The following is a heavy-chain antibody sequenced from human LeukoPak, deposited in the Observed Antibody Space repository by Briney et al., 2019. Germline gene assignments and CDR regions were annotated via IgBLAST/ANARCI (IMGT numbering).Heavy chain of an antibody. CDR1: GYTFTGYG. Sequence: ASVKVSCKTSGYTFTGYGITWVRQAPGQGLEWVGWINAYNGNTDYSQKLQGRVTMTTDTSTSTAYMELRSLRSDDTAVYYCARFISGYYYYFDYWGQGTLVTVSS. J-gene: IGHJ4*02. CDR3: ARFISGYYYYFDY. D-gene: IGHD5-12*01. CDR2: INAYNGNT. V-gene: IGHV1-18*01.